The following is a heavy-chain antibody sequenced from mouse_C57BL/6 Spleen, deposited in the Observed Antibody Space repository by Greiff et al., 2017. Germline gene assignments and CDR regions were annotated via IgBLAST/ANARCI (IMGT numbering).Heavy chain of an antibody. V-gene: IGHV5-4*01. CDR1: GYTFSSYA. CDR3: ARWHYGNYDAMDY. J-gene: IGHJ4*01. CDR2: ISDGGSYT. D-gene: IGHD2-1*01. Sequence: EVQLVESGGGLVKPGGSLKLSCAASGYTFSSYAMPWVRQTPEQRLEWVATISDGGSYTNYPDKLKGRFTFSRDKAKNNLYLQMSHLKSEDTAVYYCARWHYGNYDAMDYWGQGTSVTVSS.